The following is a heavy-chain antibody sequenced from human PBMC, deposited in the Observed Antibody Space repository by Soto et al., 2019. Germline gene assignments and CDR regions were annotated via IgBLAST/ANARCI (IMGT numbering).Heavy chain of an antibody. Sequence: PSETLSLTCTVSGGSISSYYWSWIRQPPGKGLEWIGYIYYSGSTNYNPSLKSRVTISVDTSKNQFSLKLSSVTAADTAVYYCARDVGMTMVRGVIITRPYYYGMDVWGQGTTVTVSS. CDR1: GGSISSYY. CDR3: ARDVGMTMVRGVIITRPYYYGMDV. V-gene: IGHV4-59*01. CDR2: IYYSGST. D-gene: IGHD3-10*01. J-gene: IGHJ6*02.